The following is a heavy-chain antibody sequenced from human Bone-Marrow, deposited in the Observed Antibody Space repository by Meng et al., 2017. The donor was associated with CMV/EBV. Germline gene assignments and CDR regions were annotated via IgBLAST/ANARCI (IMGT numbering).Heavy chain of an antibody. CDR3: AREELVPAAIQTPFWSGYDY. CDR1: GYTFTSYD. V-gene: IGHV1-8*01. CDR2: MNPNSGNT. D-gene: IGHD2-2*02. J-gene: IGHJ4*02. Sequence: ASVKVSCKASGYTFTSYDINWVRQATGQGLEWMGWMNPNSGNTGYAQKFQGRVTMTRNTSISTAYMELSSLRSEDTAVYYCAREELVPAAIQTPFWSGYDYWGQGTTVTVSS.